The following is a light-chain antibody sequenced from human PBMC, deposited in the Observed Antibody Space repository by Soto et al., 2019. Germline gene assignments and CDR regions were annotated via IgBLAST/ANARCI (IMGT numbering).Light chain of an antibody. CDR3: QQANSFPYT. CDR1: QGINNW. J-gene: IGKJ2*01. CDR2: AAS. Sequence: DIQMTQSPSSVSAFVGDRVTITCRASQGINNWLAWYQEKPGKAPKLLIYAASNLQSGVPSRFSGSGSGTDFTLTINSLQPEDFATYYCQQANSFPYTFGQGTKLEIK. V-gene: IGKV1-12*01.